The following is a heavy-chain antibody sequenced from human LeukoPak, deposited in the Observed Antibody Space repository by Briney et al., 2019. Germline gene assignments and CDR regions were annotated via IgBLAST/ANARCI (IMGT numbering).Heavy chain of an antibody. J-gene: IGHJ4*02. CDR1: GGSISSSSYY. Sequence: SETLSLTCTVSGGSISSSSYYWGWIRQPPGKGLEWIGSIYYSGSTYYNPSLKSRVTISVDTSKNQFSLKLSSVTAADTAVCYCARGGSSWTPPGYWGQGTLVTVSS. D-gene: IGHD6-13*01. CDR3: ARGGSSWTPPGY. CDR2: IYYSGST. V-gene: IGHV4-39*07.